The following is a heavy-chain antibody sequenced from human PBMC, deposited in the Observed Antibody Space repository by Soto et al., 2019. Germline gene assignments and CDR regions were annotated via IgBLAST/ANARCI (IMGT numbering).Heavy chain of an antibody. V-gene: IGHV3-11*01. Sequence: GGSLRLSCAASGFTFSDYYMSWIRQAPGKGLEWVSYISSSGSTIYYADSVKGRFTISRDNAKNSLYLQMNSLRAEDTAVYYCARGRYYYDSSGYYYATYNWFDPWGQGTLVTVSS. CDR1: GFTFSDYY. CDR2: ISSSGSTI. J-gene: IGHJ5*02. CDR3: ARGRYYYDSSGYYYATYNWFDP. D-gene: IGHD3-22*01.